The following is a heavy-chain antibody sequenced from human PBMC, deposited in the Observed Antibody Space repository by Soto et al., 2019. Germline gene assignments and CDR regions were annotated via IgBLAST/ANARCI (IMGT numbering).Heavy chain of an antibody. Sequence: ASVKVSCKASGFTFTSSAIQWVRQARGQRLEWIGWIVVGSGNTNYAQKFQERVTITRDMSTSTAYMELSSLRSEDTAVYYCAANGPEHIVVVPAEPDAFDIWGQGTMVTVSS. D-gene: IGHD2-2*01. V-gene: IGHV1-58*02. CDR1: GFTFTSSA. CDR2: IVVGSGNT. J-gene: IGHJ3*02. CDR3: AANGPEHIVVVPAEPDAFDI.